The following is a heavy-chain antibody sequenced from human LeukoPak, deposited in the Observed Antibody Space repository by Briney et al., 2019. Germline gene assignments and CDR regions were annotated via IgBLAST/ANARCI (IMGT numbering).Heavy chain of an antibody. J-gene: IGHJ5*02. V-gene: IGHV1-18*01. CDR1: GFTFSSFC. CDR2: TSGYNGET. D-gene: IGHD4-11*01. Sequence: ASVKVSCKTSGFTFSSFCISWMRQAPGQGPEWMGWTSGYNGETKYGQNVQGRVTMTTDTPTSTAYMELRSLRSDDTAVYYCARSGDSKWFDPWGQGTLVTVSS. CDR3: ARSGDSKWFDP.